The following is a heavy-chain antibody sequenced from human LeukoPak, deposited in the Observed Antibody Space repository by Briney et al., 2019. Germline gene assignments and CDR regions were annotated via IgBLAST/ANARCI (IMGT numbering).Heavy chain of an antibody. CDR3: ARDRGETAGSDAFDI. V-gene: IGHV1-69*05. J-gene: IGHJ3*02. D-gene: IGHD5-18*01. CDR1: GGIVTNYA. CDR2: IIPLFATP. Sequence: SVKVSCKASGGIVTNYALNWVRQAPGQGLEWMGGIIPLFATPNYAQKFQGRVTITRDESTNTAYMELSRLRSEDTAVYYCARDRGETAGSDAFDIWGQGTLVTVSS.